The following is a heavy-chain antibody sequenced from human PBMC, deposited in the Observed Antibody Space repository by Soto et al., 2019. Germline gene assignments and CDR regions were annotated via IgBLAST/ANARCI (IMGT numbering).Heavy chain of an antibody. CDR3: AKGWGGYFDH. J-gene: IGHJ4*01. CDR1: GFPFSSYA. D-gene: IGHD3-16*01. Sequence: EVQLLESGGGLVRPGESLRLSCIASGFPFSSYAMIWVRQAPGKGPEWVSSIEINASATYYADPVKGRFTISRDDSNSALDLQTNSLKAEDTAVYFCAKGWGGYFDHWGQGSVVTVTS. CDR2: IEINASAT. V-gene: IGHV3-23*05.